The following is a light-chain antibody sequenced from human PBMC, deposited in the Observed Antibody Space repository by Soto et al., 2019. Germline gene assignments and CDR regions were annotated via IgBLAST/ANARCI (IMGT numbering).Light chain of an antibody. J-gene: IGLJ1*01. Sequence: QSVLTQPPSASGSTGQAVSNSCIGTASDISRYNYVSWYQHHPGKAPKLIIYEVSTRPSGVADRFSSSKSGNTASLTVSGLQADDEADYYCSSYVWSNSYVFRSGTKVTVL. V-gene: IGLV2-8*01. CDR3: SSYVWSNSYV. CDR1: ASDISRYNY. CDR2: EVS.